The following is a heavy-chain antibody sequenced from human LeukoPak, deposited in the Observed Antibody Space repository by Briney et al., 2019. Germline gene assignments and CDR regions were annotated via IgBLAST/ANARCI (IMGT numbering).Heavy chain of an antibody. CDR1: GGTFSSYA. V-gene: IGHV1-69*05. CDR3: ARDVVWYETRLSNYMDV. CDR2: IIPIFGIA. D-gene: IGHD2-15*01. J-gene: IGHJ6*03. Sequence: SVKVSCKASGGTFSSYAISWVRQAPGQGLEWMGRIIPIFGIANYAQKFQGRVTITTDESTSTAYMELSSLRSEDTAVYYCARDVVWYETRLSNYMDVWGKGTTVTVSS.